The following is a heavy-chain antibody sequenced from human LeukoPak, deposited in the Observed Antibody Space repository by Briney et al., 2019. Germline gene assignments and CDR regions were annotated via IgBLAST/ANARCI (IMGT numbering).Heavy chain of an antibody. CDR1: GGSISSSSYC. CDR2: IYYSGST. Sequence: SETLSLTCTVSGGSISSSSYCWGWIRQPPGKGLEWIGSIYYSGSTYYNPSLKSRVTISVDTSKNQFSLKLSSVTAADTAVYYCARDEQQLVPFRMNYFDYWGQGTLVTVSS. V-gene: IGHV4-39*07. CDR3: ARDEQQLVPFRMNYFDY. J-gene: IGHJ4*02. D-gene: IGHD6-13*01.